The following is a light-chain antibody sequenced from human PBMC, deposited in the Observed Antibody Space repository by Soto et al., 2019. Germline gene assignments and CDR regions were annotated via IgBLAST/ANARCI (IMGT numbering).Light chain of an antibody. V-gene: IGKV2-30*02. CDR1: QSLIHSDGSTY. CDR3: MQGTHWPWT. J-gene: IGKJ1*01. Sequence: DVVMTQSPLSLTVTLGQPASISCRSSQSLIHSDGSTYLSWFQQRPGQAPRRLIYEVSDRDSGVPDRFNGSGSGTDFTLKISRVEAEDVGVYYCMQGTHWPWTFGQGTEVEIK. CDR2: EVS.